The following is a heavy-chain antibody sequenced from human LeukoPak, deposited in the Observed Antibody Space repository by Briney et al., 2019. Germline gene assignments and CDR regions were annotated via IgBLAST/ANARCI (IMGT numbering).Heavy chain of an antibody. V-gene: IGHV3-30*03. CDR1: GRPFSSSI. D-gene: IGHD5-12*01. J-gene: IGHJ3*02. CDR2: MSFDGSQ. Sequence: GGSLRLSCALSGRPFSSSIMHWVRRAPGKGLEWVAGMSFDGSQYYVESVKGRFTISRDNSGNTVYLHMTSLRPEDTAVYFCAREGHTSGFCGSFDIWGQGTTVTISS. CDR3: AREGHTSGFCGSFDI.